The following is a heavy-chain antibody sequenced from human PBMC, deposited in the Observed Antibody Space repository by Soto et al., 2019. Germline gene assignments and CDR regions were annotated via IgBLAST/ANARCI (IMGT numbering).Heavy chain of an antibody. D-gene: IGHD4-4*01. CDR2: ISGSGGST. CDR3: AKRHYRKYGAGEGY. CDR1: GCTFSIYA. V-gene: IGHV3-23*01. Sequence: RRLSCAASGCTFSIYAMSWVRQAPGKGLEWVSAISGSGGSTYYADSVKGRFTISRDNSKNTLYLQMNSLRAEDTAVYYCAKRHYRKYGAGEGYWGKGTLRNASS. J-gene: IGHJ4*02.